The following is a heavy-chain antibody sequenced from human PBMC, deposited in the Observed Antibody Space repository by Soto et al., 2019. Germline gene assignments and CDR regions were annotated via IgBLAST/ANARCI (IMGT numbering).Heavy chain of an antibody. CDR3: ARHYRSSSSLDAFDI. CDR1: GYSFTSYW. J-gene: IGHJ3*02. Sequence: LGESLKISCKGSGYSFTSYWIGWVRQMPGKGLEWMGIIYPGDSDTRYSPSFQGQVTISADKSISTAYLQWSSLKASDTAMYYCARHYRSSSSLDAFDIWGQGTMVTVSS. D-gene: IGHD6-13*01. V-gene: IGHV5-51*01. CDR2: IYPGDSDT.